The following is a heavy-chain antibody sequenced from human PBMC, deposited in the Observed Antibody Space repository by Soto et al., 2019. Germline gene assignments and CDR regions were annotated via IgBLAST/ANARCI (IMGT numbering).Heavy chain of an antibody. D-gene: IGHD2-21*02. CDR3: ARVGVVTAINWFDP. Sequence: TSETLSLTCAVSGYSISSGYYWGWIRQPPGKGLEWIGSIYHSGSTYYNPSLKSRVTISVDTSKNQFSLKLSSVTAADTAVYYCARVGVVTAINWFDPWGQGTLVTVSS. CDR2: IYHSGST. V-gene: IGHV4-38-2*01. J-gene: IGHJ5*02. CDR1: GYSISSGYY.